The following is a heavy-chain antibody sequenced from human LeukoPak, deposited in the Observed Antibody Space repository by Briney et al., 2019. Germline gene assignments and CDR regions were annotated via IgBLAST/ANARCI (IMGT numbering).Heavy chain of an antibody. CDR2: INPSVGTT. CDR3: ARSVIPYYSGSGSPYNVDVRQNSYFDF. Sequence: ASVKVSCKASGGTFSSYAISWVRQAPGQGLEWMGTINPSVGTTRSAKGRASLTRDTSTSTVYMALSTLRSEDTAVYYCARSVIPYYSGSGSPYNVDVRQNSYFDFWGQGTLVTVSS. D-gene: IGHD3-10*01. CDR1: GGTFSSYA. J-gene: IGHJ4*02. V-gene: IGHV1-46*01.